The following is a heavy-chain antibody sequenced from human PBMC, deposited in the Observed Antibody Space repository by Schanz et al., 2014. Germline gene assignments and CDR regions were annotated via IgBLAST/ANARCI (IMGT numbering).Heavy chain of an antibody. J-gene: IGHJ4*02. D-gene: IGHD6-13*01. CDR1: GFTFSDYY. Sequence: QVQLVESGGGVVQPGRSLRLSCAASGFTFSDYYMTWIRQAPGKGLEWVGFISFDGRNTGYAHSVKGRFTISRDNSKNTVNLQMNSLRAEDTAVYYCAKEKEEVAADGSCFDYWGQGTLVNVSS. CDR3: AKEKEEVAADGSCFDY. V-gene: IGHV3-30*18. CDR2: ISFDGRNT.